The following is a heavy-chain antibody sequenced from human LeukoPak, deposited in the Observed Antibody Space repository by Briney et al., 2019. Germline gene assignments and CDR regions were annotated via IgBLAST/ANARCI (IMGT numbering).Heavy chain of an antibody. CDR2: ISAYNGNT. CDR1: GYTFTSFG. V-gene: IGHV1-18*01. D-gene: IGHD3-10*01. J-gene: IGHJ4*02. Sequence: ASVKVSCEASGYTFTSFGISWVRQAPGQGLEWMGWISAYNGNTNYAQKLQGRVTMTTGTSTSTAYMELRSLRSDDTAVYYRARDLSAEGSGSYGFDYWGQGTLVTVSS. CDR3: ARDLSAEGSGSYGFDY.